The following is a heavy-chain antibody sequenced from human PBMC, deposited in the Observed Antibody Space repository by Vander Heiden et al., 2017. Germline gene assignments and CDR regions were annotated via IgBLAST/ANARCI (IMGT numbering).Heavy chain of an antibody. CDR2: TRNKADSYAT. J-gene: IGHJ6*02. D-gene: IGHD3-10*01. Sequence: EVQLVESGGGLVQPGGSLRLSCAASGCTFSDHYIEWVRQAPGKWLEWVGRTRNKADSYATEYAASVKGRFTISKDDSKKSVYLQTNSLKIEDTAVYYCVRVNGGDSLRAMDVWGQGTTVTVSS. CDR3: VRVNGGDSLRAMDV. V-gene: IGHV3-72*01. CDR1: GCTFSDHY.